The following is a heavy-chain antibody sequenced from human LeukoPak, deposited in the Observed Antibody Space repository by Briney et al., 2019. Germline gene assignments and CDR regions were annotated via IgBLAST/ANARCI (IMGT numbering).Heavy chain of an antibody. CDR3: ARDGSIVGAHDAFDI. V-gene: IGHV3-30*19. Sequence: LSLTCAVYGGSFSNNFWNWIRQAPGKGLEWVAVISYDGSNKYYADSVKGRFTISRDNSKNTLYLQMNSLRAEDTAVYYCARDGSIVGAHDAFDIWGQGTMVTVSS. CDR1: GGSFSNNF. D-gene: IGHD1-26*01. J-gene: IGHJ3*02. CDR2: ISYDGSNK.